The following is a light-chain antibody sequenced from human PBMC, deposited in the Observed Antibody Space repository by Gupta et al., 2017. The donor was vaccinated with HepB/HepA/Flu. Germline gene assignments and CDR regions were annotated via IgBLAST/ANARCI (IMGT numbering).Light chain of an antibody. V-gene: IGLV1-51*01. CDR2: KSN. CDR3: DAEACTMSTVV. J-gene: IGLJ3*02. CDR1: SSNSGNNY. Sequence: QSVLPQPFSVSAAPLRKVAISCSGSSSNSGNNYVSWYQQHPGKAPKFLIYKSNKRPSGISDRFSGSKSGNTATMAIPGLQAGDEAYYYCDAEACTMSTVVFGGGTRLTVL.